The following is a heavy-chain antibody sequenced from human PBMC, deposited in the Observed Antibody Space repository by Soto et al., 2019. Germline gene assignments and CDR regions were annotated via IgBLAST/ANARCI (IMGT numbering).Heavy chain of an antibody. CDR2: IIPILGIA. CDR1: GGTFSSYT. D-gene: IGHD2-15*01. V-gene: IGHV1-69*02. J-gene: IGHJ6*02. CDR3: ARVLYCSGGSCPYGMDV. Sequence: GSSVKVSCQASGGTFSSYTISWVRQAPGQGLEWMGRIIPILGIANYAQKFQGRVTITADKSTSTAYMELSSLRSEDTAVYYCARVLYCSGGSCPYGMDVWGQGTTVTVSS.